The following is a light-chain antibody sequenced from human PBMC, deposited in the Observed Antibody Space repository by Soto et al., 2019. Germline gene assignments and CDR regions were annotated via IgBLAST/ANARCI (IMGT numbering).Light chain of an antibody. CDR3: QQSLSSPLT. V-gene: IGKV1-39*01. CDR1: QNIGKF. J-gene: IGKJ4*01. Sequence: IQMTQSPSSLSASVGDRVTITCRPSQNIGKFLNWYQQRPGKAPTALIHATSTLQSGVSSRFSGSGSDTEFTLTITSLQPEAFATYFCQQSLSSPLTFGGGTKV. CDR2: ATS.